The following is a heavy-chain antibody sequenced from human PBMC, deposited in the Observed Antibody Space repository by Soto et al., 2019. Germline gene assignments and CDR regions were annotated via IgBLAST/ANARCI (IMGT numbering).Heavy chain of an antibody. CDR1: GFTFGSYW. Sequence: EVQLVESGGGLVQPGGSLTLSCAASGFTFGSYWMGWVRQAPGKGLEWLATINQDGSEKYYMDSVKGRFTISRDNAKKSLYLQMNSLRVEDTAVYYCVTTEEDYWGQGTLVTVSS. CDR3: VTTEEDY. V-gene: IGHV3-7*05. J-gene: IGHJ4*02. CDR2: INQDGSEK.